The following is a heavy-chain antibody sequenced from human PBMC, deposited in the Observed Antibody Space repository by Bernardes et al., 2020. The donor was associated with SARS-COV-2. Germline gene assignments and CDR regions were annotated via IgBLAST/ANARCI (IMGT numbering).Heavy chain of an antibody. CDR1: GFTFSTYA. Sequence: WSLRLSCAASGFTFSTYAMHWVRQAPGKGLEWVAVISYDGGDKYYADSVKGRFTISRDNLKNTLYVQMNGLSAEDTAVYYCARDSARPTLYGNFDYWGLGILVSVSS. CDR2: ISYDGGDK. D-gene: IGHD3-10*01. CDR3: ARDSARPTLYGNFDY. J-gene: IGHJ4*02. V-gene: IGHV3-30*04.